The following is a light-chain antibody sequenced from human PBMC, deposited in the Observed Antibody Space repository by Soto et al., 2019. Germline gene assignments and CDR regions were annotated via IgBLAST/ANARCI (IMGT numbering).Light chain of an antibody. J-gene: IGLJ1*01. CDR2: DVS. CDR3: SSYTSSSTYV. CDR1: SSDVGGYNY. Sequence: QSVLTQPASVSGSPGQSITISCTGTSSDVGGYNYVSWYQQHPGKAPKLMIYDVSNRPSGVSNRFSGSKSGNTASLTISGLQAADEADYYCSSYTSSSTYVFGTGTKLNVL. V-gene: IGLV2-14*01.